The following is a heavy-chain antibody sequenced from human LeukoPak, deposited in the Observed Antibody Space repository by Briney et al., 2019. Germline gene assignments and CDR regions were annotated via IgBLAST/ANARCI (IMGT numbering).Heavy chain of an antibody. CDR1: GFTVSSNY. Sequence: PGGSLRLSCAASGFTVSSNYMSWVRQAPGKGLEWVSVIYSGGSTYYADSVKGRFTISRDNSKNTLYLQMNSLRAEDTAVYYCARDLRGYSYDAFDIWGQGTMVTVSS. CDR3: ARDLRGYSYDAFDI. CDR2: IYSGGST. V-gene: IGHV3-66*01. J-gene: IGHJ3*02. D-gene: IGHD5-18*01.